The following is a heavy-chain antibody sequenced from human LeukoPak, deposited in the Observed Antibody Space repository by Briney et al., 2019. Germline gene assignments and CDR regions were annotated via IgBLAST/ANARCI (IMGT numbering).Heavy chain of an antibody. CDR1: GFSFSVYW. Sequence: GGSLRLSCAASGFSFSVYWMHWVRQAPGKGPVWVSRIKTDGSITDYADFVKGRFTISRDNAKNTVYLQMNSLRAEDTAVYYCVRDWGYDSSGYWQKYFDTWGQGTLVTVSS. CDR2: IKTDGSIT. D-gene: IGHD3-22*01. CDR3: VRDWGYDSSGYWQKYFDT. V-gene: IGHV3-74*01. J-gene: IGHJ4*02.